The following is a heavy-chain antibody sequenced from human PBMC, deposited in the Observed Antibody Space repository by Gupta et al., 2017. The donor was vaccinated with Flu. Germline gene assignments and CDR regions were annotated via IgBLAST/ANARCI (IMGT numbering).Heavy chain of an antibody. D-gene: IGHD2/OR15-2a*01. CDR2: SSGRGGAT. J-gene: IGHJ4*02. V-gene: IGHV3-23*01. CDR3: ARRFLLDY. Sequence: EVRLLASGGALVPPGGSLRLSCAASGFSFSDNAMTWVRQAPGKGLTWVSRSSGRGGATYYADSVKGRFTISRDNSKQTLFLQMNSLRAEDTAIYYCARRFLLDYWGQGTLVTVSS. CDR1: GFSFSDNA.